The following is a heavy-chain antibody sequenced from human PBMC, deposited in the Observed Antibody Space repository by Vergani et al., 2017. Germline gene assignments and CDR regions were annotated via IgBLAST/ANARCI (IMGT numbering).Heavy chain of an antibody. D-gene: IGHD4-17*01. CDR3: ARAGRTEYGDYDY. CDR2: IWYDGSNK. Sequence: QVQLVESGGGVVQPGRSLRLSCAASGFTFSSYGMHWVRQAPGKGLEWVAVIWYDGSNKYYADSVKGRFTISRDKSKNTLYLQMNSLRAEDTAVYYWARAGRTEYGDYDYWGQGTLVTVSS. V-gene: IGHV3-33*01. CDR1: GFTFSSYG. J-gene: IGHJ4*02.